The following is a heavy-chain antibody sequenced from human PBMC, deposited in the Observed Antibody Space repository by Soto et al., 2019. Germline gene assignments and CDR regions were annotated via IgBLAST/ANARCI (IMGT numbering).Heavy chain of an antibody. D-gene: IGHD6-13*01. J-gene: IGHJ4*02. Sequence: QVQLVESGGGVVQPGRSLRLSCAASGFTFSSYGMHWVRQAPGKGLEWVAVIWYDGSNKYYADSVKGRFTISRDNSKNTLYLQMNRLRAEDTAVYYCARDIRRIAAAGIDYWGQGTLVTVSS. CDR2: IWYDGSNK. CDR1: GFTFSSYG. V-gene: IGHV3-33*01. CDR3: ARDIRRIAAAGIDY.